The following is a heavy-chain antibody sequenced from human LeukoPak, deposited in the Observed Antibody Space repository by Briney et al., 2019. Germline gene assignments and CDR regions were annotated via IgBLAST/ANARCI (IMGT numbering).Heavy chain of an antibody. V-gene: IGHV4-4*07. CDR1: GGSISSYY. Sequence: SETLSLTCTVSGGSISSYYWSWIRQPAGKGLEWIGRIYTSGSTNYNPSLKSRVTMSVDTSKNQFSLKLSSVTAADTAVYYCARDQTDYDFWSGYCTGTNWFDPWGQGTLVTVSS. D-gene: IGHD3-3*01. CDR3: ARDQTDYDFWSGYCTGTNWFDP. J-gene: IGHJ5*02. CDR2: IYTSGST.